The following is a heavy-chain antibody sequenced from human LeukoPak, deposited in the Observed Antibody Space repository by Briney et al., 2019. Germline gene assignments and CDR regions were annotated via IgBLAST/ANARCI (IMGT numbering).Heavy chain of an antibody. D-gene: IGHD6-6*01. J-gene: IGHJ4*02. CDR1: GGSISSSSYY. CDR3: ARVSIPAQPGFDY. Sequence: SETLSLTCTVSGGSISSSSYYWGWIRQPPGKGLEWIGSIYYSGSTYYNPSLKSRVTISVDTSKNQFSLKLSSVTAADTAVYYCARVSIPAQPGFDYWGQGTLVTVSS. V-gene: IGHV4-39*01. CDR2: IYYSGST.